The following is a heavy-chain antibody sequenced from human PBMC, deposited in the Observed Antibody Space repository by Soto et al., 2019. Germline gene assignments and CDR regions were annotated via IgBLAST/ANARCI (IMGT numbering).Heavy chain of an antibody. D-gene: IGHD1-1*01. CDR1: GGSISSGGYY. CDR2: IYYSGST. J-gene: IGHJ6*03. V-gene: IGHV4-31*03. CDR3: ARTVIPAGTFEYHYYIDV. Sequence: SETLSLTCTVSGGSISSGGYYWSWIRQHPGKGLEWIGYIYYSGSTYYNPSLKSRVTISVDTSKNQFSLKLSSVTAADTAVYYCARTVIPAGTFEYHYYIDVWGKGTTVTVSS.